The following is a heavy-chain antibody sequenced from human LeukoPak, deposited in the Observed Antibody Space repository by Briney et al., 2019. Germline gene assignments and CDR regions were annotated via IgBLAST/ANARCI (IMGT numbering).Heavy chain of an antibody. CDR1: GYSISSGYY. CDR2: IYHSGST. V-gene: IGHV4-38-2*02. D-gene: IGHD3-22*01. CDR3: ARDGHYYDSSGYYYDAFDI. Sequence: SETLSLTCTVSGYSISSGYYWGWIRQPPGKGLEWIGSIYHSGSTYYNPSLKSRVTISVDTSKNQFSLKLSSVTAADTAVYYCARDGHYYDSSGYYYDAFDIWGQGTMVTVSS. J-gene: IGHJ3*02.